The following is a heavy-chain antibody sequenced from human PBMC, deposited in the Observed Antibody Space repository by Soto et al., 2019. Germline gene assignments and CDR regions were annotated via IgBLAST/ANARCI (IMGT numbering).Heavy chain of an antibody. V-gene: IGHV3-30-3*01. CDR2: MSHDGSNI. J-gene: IGHJ4*02. CDR1: GFTLSRYN. CDR3: ARGNYGLDY. D-gene: IGHD3-10*01. Sequence: QVQLVESGGGVAQPGTSLRLSCAASGFTLSRYNMYWARQAPGKGLEWVALMSHDGSNIYHADSVTGRFTISRDTSKNTLSLQMHSLRAEDTAIYYCARGNYGLDYGGQGILVTVSS.